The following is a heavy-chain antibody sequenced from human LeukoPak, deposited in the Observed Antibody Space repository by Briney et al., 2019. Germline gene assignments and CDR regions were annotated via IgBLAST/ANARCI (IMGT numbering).Heavy chain of an antibody. V-gene: IGHV3-48*01. J-gene: IGHJ4*02. CDR2: ISRSDTI. D-gene: IGHD6-19*01. CDR1: GFTFRSYT. CDR3: GRAVAGRFDY. Sequence: GGSLRLSCATSGFTFRSYTMNWVRQAPGKGLEWVSYISRSDTIYQADSVKGRFTISRDNAKNSLYLQMNSLRAEDTAVYYCGRAVAGRFDYWGQGTLVTVSS.